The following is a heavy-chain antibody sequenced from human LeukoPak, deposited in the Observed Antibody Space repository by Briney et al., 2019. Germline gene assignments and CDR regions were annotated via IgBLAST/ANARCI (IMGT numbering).Heavy chain of an antibody. V-gene: IGHV1-46*01. CDR3: AREGPYDSSGYYPFDV. CDR1: GYTFTSYY. J-gene: IGHJ6*04. D-gene: IGHD3-22*01. CDR2: INPSGGST. Sequence: ASVKVSCKASGYTFTSYYMHWVRQAPGQGLDWMGIINPSGGSTSYAQKFQGRVTMTRDTSTSTVYMELSSLRSEDTAVYYCAREGPYDSSGYYPFDVWGKGTTVTVSS.